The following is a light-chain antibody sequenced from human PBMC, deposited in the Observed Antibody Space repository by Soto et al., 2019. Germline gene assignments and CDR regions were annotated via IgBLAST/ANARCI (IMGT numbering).Light chain of an antibody. CDR3: SSYTSSSTLV. V-gene: IGLV2-14*01. Sequence: SALTQPASVSGSPGQSISISCTGTSSDVGGYNYVSWYQQHPGKAPKLMIYDVNNRPSGVSDRFSGSKSGNTASLTISGLQAEDEADYYCSSYTSSSTLVFGTGTKVTAL. J-gene: IGLJ1*01. CDR2: DVN. CDR1: SSDVGGYNY.